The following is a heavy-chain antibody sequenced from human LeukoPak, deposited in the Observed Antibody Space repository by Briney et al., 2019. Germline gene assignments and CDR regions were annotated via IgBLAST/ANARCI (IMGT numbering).Heavy chain of an antibody. CDR3: ARGSRMVTFGGVTVAYYFDS. CDR2: IIPLLDVR. CDR1: GGTFSSYG. Sequence: SVKVSCKASGGTFSSYGFNWVRQAPGQGLEWMGRIIPLLDVRNHAQKFQGRVTLTADKTTSTVYMELSSLRSEDTAIYYCARGSRMVTFGGVTVAYYFDSWGQGTLVIVSS. J-gene: IGHJ4*02. D-gene: IGHD3-16*01. V-gene: IGHV1-69*04.